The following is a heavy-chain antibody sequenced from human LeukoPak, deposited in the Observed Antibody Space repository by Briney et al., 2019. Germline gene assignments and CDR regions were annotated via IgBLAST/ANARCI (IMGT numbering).Heavy chain of an antibody. Sequence: SETLSLTCTVSGGSISSYYWSWIRQPPGKGLEWIGYIYYSGSTNYNPSLKSRVTISVDTSKNQFSLKLSSVTAADTAVYYCARGSRVWRWFDPWGQGTLVAVSS. CDR3: ARGSRVWRWFDP. D-gene: IGHD6-6*01. CDR2: IYYSGST. V-gene: IGHV4-59*12. CDR1: GGSISSYY. J-gene: IGHJ5*02.